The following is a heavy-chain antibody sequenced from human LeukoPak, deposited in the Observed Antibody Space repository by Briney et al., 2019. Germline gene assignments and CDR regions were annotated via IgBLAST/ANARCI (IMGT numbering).Heavy chain of an antibody. CDR3: ARHRQGGIYSSSWYGFDY. J-gene: IGHJ4*02. D-gene: IGHD6-13*01. CDR1: GGSFSGYY. V-gene: IGHV4-34*01. CDR2: INHSGSS. Sequence: PSETLSLTCAVYGGSFSGYYWSWIRQPPGKGLEWIGEINHSGSSNYNPSLKSRVTISVDTSKNQFSLKLSSVTAADTAVYYCARHRQGGIYSSSWYGFDYWGQGTLVTVSS.